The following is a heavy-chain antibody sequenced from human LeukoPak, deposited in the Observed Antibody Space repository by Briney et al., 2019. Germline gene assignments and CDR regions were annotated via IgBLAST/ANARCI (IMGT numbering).Heavy chain of an antibody. CDR2: ISAYNGNT. Sequence: ASVKVSCKASGYTFTSYGISWVRQAPGQGLEWMGWISAYNGNTNYAQKLQGRVTMTTDTSTSTAYMELRSPRSDDTAVYYCARASSGWPSAGWFDPWGQGTLVTVSS. J-gene: IGHJ5*02. D-gene: IGHD6-19*01. V-gene: IGHV1-18*01. CDR3: ARASSGWPSAGWFDP. CDR1: GYTFTSYG.